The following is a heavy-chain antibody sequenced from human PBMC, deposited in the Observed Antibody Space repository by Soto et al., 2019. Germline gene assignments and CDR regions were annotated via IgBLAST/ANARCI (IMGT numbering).Heavy chain of an antibody. CDR1: GGTFNNYP. V-gene: IGHV1-69*01. CDR2: SSPIFGTA. CDR3: ARGRGYSGDDHYYYFDMDV. J-gene: IGHJ6*02. D-gene: IGHD5-12*01. Sequence: QVQLVQSGAEVKKPASSVKVSCKASGGTFNNYPITWVRQAPGEGREWMGGSSPIFGTANYAQNFQGRVTISVDESTSTAYMQLSSLRSEDTAVYYCARGRGYSGDDHYYYFDMDVWGQGTTVTVSS.